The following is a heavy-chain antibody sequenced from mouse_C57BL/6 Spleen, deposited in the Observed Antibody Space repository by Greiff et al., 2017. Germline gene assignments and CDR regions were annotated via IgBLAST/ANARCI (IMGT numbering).Heavy chain of an antibody. CDR3: ARGWVYSNYAMDY. CDR1: GYTFTDYN. V-gene: IGHV1-18*01. D-gene: IGHD2-5*01. Sequence: VQLKESGPELVKPGASVKISCKASGYTFTDYNMDWVKQSHGKSLEWIGDINPNNGGTIYNQKFKGKATLTVDKSSSTAYMELRSLTSEDTAVYYCARGWVYSNYAMDYWGQGTSVTVSS. J-gene: IGHJ4*01. CDR2: INPNNGGT.